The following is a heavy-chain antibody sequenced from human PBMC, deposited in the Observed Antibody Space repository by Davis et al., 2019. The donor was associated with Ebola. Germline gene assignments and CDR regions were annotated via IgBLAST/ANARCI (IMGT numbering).Heavy chain of an antibody. V-gene: IGHV3-23*01. J-gene: IGHJ4*02. CDR1: GFTFSAHA. CDR3: AKLNTVTTWPVVGY. CDR2: ISGSGGST. D-gene: IGHD4-11*01. Sequence: GGSLRLSCAASGFTFSAHAMYWVRQAPGKGLEWVSAISGSGGSTYYADSVKGRFTISRDNSKNTLYLQMNSLRAEDTAVYYCAKLNTVTTWPVVGYWGQGTLVTVSS.